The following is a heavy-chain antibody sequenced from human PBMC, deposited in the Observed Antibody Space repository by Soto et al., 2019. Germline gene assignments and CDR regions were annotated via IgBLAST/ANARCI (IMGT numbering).Heavy chain of an antibody. Sequence: SETLSLTCTVSGGSMSSGIYYWSWIRQPPGKGLEWIGFISYSGTTNYNTSLKSRVTISVDTSKNQFSLKLTSVTAADTAMYYCARDIGYCSSTSCYHYFDYWGQGALVTVSS. D-gene: IGHD2-2*01. J-gene: IGHJ4*02. CDR3: ARDIGYCSSTSCYHYFDY. V-gene: IGHV4-61*01. CDR2: ISYSGTT. CDR1: GGSMSSGIYY.